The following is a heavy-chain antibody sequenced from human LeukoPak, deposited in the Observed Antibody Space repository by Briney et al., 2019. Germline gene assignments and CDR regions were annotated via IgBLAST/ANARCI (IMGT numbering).Heavy chain of an antibody. CDR1: GFTFNSYA. V-gene: IGHV3-23*01. CDR3: VKTTSSWTQFDY. CDR2: ISGSGGST. J-gene: IGHJ4*02. Sequence: KAGGSLRLSCAASGFTFNSYAMTWVRQAPGKGLEWVSGISGSGGSTYYADSVKGRFTISRDNSKNTLFLQMNSLGAEDTARYYCVKTTSSWTQFDYWGQGTLVTVSS. D-gene: IGHD6-13*01.